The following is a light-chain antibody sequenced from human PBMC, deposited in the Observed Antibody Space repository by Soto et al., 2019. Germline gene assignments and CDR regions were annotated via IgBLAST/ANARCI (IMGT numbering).Light chain of an antibody. Sequence: QTVVTQEPSLTVSPGGTVTLTCASSTGSVTSVSYASWFQQKPRQPPRSLIYSTTNKHSWTPARFSGSLLGGKAVLTLSGVQPEDEAEYYCLLYYGGAQVWVFGGGTKLTVL. CDR2: STT. V-gene: IGLV7-43*01. CDR3: LLYYGGAQVWV. J-gene: IGLJ3*02. CDR1: TGSVTSVSY.